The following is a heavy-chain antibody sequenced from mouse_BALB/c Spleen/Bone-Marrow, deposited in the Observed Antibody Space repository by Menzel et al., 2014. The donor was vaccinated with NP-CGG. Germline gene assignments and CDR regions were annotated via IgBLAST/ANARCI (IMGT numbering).Heavy chain of an antibody. V-gene: IGHV7-3*02. J-gene: IGHJ4*01. Sequence: EVQVVESGGGLVQPGGSLRLSCATSGFTFTDYYMSWVRQPPGKALEWLGFIRTKANGSTTEYSASVKGRFTISRDNSQSILYLQMNTLRAEDSATYYCARGDYYAMDYWGQGTSVTVSS. CDR1: GFTFTDYY. CDR3: ARGDYYAMDY. CDR2: IRTKANGSTT.